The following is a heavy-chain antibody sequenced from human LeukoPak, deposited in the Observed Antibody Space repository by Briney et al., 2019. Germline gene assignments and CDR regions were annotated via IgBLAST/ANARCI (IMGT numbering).Heavy chain of an antibody. D-gene: IGHD6-19*01. CDR3: AKWGTYSSGWLDY. CDR1: GFTFSSYG. Sequence: GGSLRLSCAASGFTFSSYGMHWVRPAPGKGLEWVALIRYDGSNKYYADSVKGRFTISRDNSKNTLYLQMNSLRAEDTAVYYCAKWGTYSSGWLDYWGQGTLVTVSS. J-gene: IGHJ4*02. CDR2: IRYDGSNK. V-gene: IGHV3-30*02.